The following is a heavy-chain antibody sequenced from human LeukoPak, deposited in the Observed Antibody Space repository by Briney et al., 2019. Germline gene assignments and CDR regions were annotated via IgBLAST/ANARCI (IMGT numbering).Heavy chain of an antibody. V-gene: IGHV3-23*01. Sequence: GGSLRLSCAASGFTFSSFAMAWVRQAPGKGLEWVSAIFGSDGRTFYADAVKGRFTISRDNAKKSLYLEMNSLRAEDTAVYYCARGHFWGQGTMVTVSS. J-gene: IGHJ3*01. CDR3: ARGHF. D-gene: IGHD3-3*02. CDR1: GFTFSSFA. CDR2: IFGSDGRT.